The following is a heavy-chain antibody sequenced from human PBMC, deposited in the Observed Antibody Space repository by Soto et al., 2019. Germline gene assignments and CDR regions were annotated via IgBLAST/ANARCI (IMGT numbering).Heavy chain of an antibody. CDR3: ATGYCTNGVCYEGGFDY. D-gene: IGHD2-8*01. CDR2: FDPEDGET. Sequence: ASVKVSCTVSGYTLTELSMHWVRQAPGKGLEWMGGFDPEDGETIYAQKFQGRVTMTEDTSTDTAYMELSSLRSEDTAVYYCATGYCTNGVCYEGGFDYWGQGTLVTVSS. J-gene: IGHJ4*02. V-gene: IGHV1-24*01. CDR1: GYTLTELS.